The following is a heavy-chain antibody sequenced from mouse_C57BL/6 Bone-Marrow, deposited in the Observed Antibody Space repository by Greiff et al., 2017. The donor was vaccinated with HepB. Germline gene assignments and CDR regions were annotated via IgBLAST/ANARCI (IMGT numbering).Heavy chain of an antibody. CDR2: ISNLAYSI. CDR3: ARHRDSSGPTMDY. D-gene: IGHD3-2*02. Sequence: DVKLQESGGGLVQPGGSLKLSCAASGFTFSDYGMAWVRQAPRKGPEWVAFISNLAYSIYYADTVTGRFTISRENAKNTLYLEMSSLRSEDTAMYYCARHRDSSGPTMDYWGQGTSVTVSS. J-gene: IGHJ4*01. CDR1: GFTFSDYG. V-gene: IGHV5-15*01.